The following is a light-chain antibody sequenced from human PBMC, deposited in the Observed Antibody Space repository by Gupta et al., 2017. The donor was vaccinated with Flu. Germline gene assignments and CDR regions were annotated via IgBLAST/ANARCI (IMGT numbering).Light chain of an antibody. CDR1: SSDVGGYHL. V-gene: IGLV2-23*01. Sequence: QSALTQPASVSGSPGQSTTISCTGTSSDVGGYHLVSWYQQEPGHAPKLIIYEGNKRPSGVSNRFSGSKSGNTASLTISGLQAEDEADYYCCSYAGVSTVYVFGTGTKVTVL. CDR2: EGN. J-gene: IGLJ1*01. CDR3: CSYAGVSTVYV.